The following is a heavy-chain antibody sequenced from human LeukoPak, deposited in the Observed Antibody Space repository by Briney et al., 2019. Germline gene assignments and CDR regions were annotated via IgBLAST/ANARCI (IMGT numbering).Heavy chain of an antibody. D-gene: IGHD1-26*01. Sequence: GGSLRLSCAASGFTFSSYNMHWVRQAPGKGLEWVSSITSSSSYKYYADSVKGRLTISRDNAKNSLYLQMDSLRVEDTAEYYCARDPYSGNYGAYYYYYMDVWGKGTTVTVSS. CDR3: ARDPYSGNYGAYYYYYMDV. V-gene: IGHV3-21*06. CDR1: GFTFSSYN. CDR2: ITSSSSYK. J-gene: IGHJ6*03.